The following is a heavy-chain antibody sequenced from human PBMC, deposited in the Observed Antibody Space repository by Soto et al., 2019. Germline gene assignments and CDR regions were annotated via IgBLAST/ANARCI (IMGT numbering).Heavy chain of an antibody. CDR2: ISPYNGKT. CDR1: GYSFTTYG. D-gene: IGHD3-22*01. J-gene: IGHJ4*02. CDR3: ARPYDSSQSPRFDY. V-gene: IGHV1-18*01. Sequence: ASVKVSCKASGYSFTTYGIFWVRQAPGQGLEWMGWISPYNGKTNYAQNLQGRVSMTTDTSTTTAYMELRSLRSDDTAVYYCARPYDSSQSPRFDYWGQGTLVTV.